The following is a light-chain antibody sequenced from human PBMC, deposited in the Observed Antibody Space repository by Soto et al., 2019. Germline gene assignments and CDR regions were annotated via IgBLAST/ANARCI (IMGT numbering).Light chain of an antibody. CDR3: HQYGGSPQT. J-gene: IGKJ1*01. CDR2: GAS. V-gene: IGKV3-20*01. CDR1: QSVSKY. Sequence: EIVLTQSPGTLALSPGEGATLSCRASQSVSKYLAWYQQKPGQAPRLLIYGASSRATGIPDSFSGSGSGTDFTLSISRLEPEDFAVYYCHQYGGSPQTFGQGTKVEI.